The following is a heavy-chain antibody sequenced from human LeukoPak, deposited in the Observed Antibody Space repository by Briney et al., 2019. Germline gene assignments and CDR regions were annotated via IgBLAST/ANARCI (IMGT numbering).Heavy chain of an antibody. CDR1: GFTFSSYG. CDR2: ISSSSSYI. V-gene: IGHV3-21*01. Sequence: PGGSLRLSCAASGFTFSSYGMNWVRQAPGKGLEWVSSISSSSSYIYYADSVKGRFTISRDNAKNSLYLQMNSLRAEDTAVYYCARGGRDGYNFQGGDYWGQGTLVTVSS. D-gene: IGHD5-24*01. J-gene: IGHJ4*02. CDR3: ARGGRDGYNFQGGDY.